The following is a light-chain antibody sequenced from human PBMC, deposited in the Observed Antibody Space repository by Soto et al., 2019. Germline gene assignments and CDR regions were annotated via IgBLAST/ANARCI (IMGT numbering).Light chain of an antibody. J-gene: IGKJ3*01. Sequence: DIVYTQSPGTLSLSPGERATLSCRASQSISSNYLAWYQQKPGQAPRLLIYGASSRATGIPDRFSGSGSGTDFTLSISRLEPEDFAVYYCQQYGRTFGPGTKVDIK. CDR1: QSISSNY. CDR3: QQYGRT. CDR2: GAS. V-gene: IGKV3-20*01.